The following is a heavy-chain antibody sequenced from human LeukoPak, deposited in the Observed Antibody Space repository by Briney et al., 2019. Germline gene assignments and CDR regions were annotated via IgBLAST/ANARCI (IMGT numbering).Heavy chain of an antibody. CDR3: ARPLGEWLSHYYYGMDV. V-gene: IGHV3-30*08. D-gene: IGHD3-3*01. Sequence: GRCLRLSCAAAASTVTSYSTHCAHHPPGNGLESVAVISYDGSNKYYADSVKGRFTISRDNSKNTLYLQMNSLRAEDTAVYYCARPLGEWLSHYYYGMDVWGQVTTVTVSS. CDR2: ISYDGSNK. CDR1: ASTVTSYS. J-gene: IGHJ6*02.